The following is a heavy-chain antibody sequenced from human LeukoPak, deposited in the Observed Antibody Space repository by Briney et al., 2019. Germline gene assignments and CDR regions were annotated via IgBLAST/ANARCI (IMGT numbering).Heavy chain of an antibody. V-gene: IGHV3-23*01. CDR2: ISGGGDST. D-gene: IGHD2-2*01. J-gene: IGHJ4*02. Sequence: GGSLRLSCAASGFTFSSYAMTWVRQTPGMGLEWVSAISGGGDSTYYADSLKGRFTISRDNSKNTLYLQMNSLRAEDTAVYYCAKGPLGLYAPFDYWGQGTLVTVSS. CDR1: GFTFSSYA. CDR3: AKGPLGLYAPFDY.